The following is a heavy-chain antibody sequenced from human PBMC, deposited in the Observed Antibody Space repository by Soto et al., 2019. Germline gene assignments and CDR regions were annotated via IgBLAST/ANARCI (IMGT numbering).Heavy chain of an antibody. CDR2: ISGSGGSI. Sequence: EVQLLESGGGLVQPGGSLRLSCAASGFTFSTYAMNWVRQAPGNGLEWVSAISGSGGSIHYADSVKGRFTISRDNXXXXXXXXXXXXXXXXXXXXXXXXXXXKXDVWGQGTTVTVSS. V-gene: IGHV3-23*01. CDR1: GFTFSTYA. J-gene: IGHJ6*02. CDR3: XXXXXKXDV.